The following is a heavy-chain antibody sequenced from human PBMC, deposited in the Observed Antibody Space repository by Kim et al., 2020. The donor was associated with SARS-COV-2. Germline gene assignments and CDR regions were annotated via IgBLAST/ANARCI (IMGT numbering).Heavy chain of an antibody. Sequence: SETLSLTCTVSGGSISSSSYYWGWIRQPPGKGLEWIGSIYYSGSTYYNPSLKSRVTISVDTSKNQFSLKLSSVTAADTAVYYCARHVGEDPGLLWFGEFLDYWGQETLVTVSS. CDR1: GGSISSSSYY. CDR3: ARHVGEDPGLLWFGEFLDY. V-gene: IGHV4-39*01. CDR2: IYYSGST. D-gene: IGHD3-10*01. J-gene: IGHJ4*02.